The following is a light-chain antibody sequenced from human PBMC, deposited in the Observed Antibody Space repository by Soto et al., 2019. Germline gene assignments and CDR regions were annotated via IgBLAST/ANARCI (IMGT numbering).Light chain of an antibody. CDR3: QQYGSSPFT. Sequence: EIVLTQSPGTLSLSPGERATLSCRASQSVSSSYLAWYQQKPGQAPRLLIYGASSRATGIPDRFSGSGSGTHFTLTISRLEPEDFGVYYCQQYGSSPFTFGPGTKVEIK. J-gene: IGKJ3*01. CDR1: QSVSSSY. CDR2: GAS. V-gene: IGKV3-20*01.